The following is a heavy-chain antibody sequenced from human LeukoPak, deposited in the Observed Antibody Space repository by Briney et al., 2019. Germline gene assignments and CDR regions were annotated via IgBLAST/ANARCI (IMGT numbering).Heavy chain of an antibody. CDR3: ARDVTMVRGVILGVSDDYFDY. V-gene: IGHV1-46*01. Sequence: VASVKVSCKASGYTSTSYYMHWVRQAPGQGLEWMGIINPSGGSTSYAQKFQGRVTMTRDTSTSTVYMELSSLRSEDTAVYYCARDVTMVRGVILGVSDDYFDYWGQGTLVTVSS. J-gene: IGHJ4*02. D-gene: IGHD3-10*01. CDR1: GYTSTSYY. CDR2: INPSGGST.